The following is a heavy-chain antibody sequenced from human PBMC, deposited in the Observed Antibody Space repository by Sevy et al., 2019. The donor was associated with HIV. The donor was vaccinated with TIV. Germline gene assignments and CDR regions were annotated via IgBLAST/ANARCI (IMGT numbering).Heavy chain of an antibody. J-gene: IGHJ6*03. CDR2: IRNRPNTYTT. Sequence: GGCLRLSCAASGFTFSDHYVDWVRQAPGKGLEWVGRIRNRPNTYTTEYAASVEGRFTISRDDSKNSLYLQMNSLKTEDSAVYYCIRGPNCGVGGCQQISPYCLDVWGKGATVTVSS. CDR1: GFTFSDHY. D-gene: IGHD2-21*01. V-gene: IGHV3-72*01. CDR3: IRGPNCGVGGCQQISPYCLDV.